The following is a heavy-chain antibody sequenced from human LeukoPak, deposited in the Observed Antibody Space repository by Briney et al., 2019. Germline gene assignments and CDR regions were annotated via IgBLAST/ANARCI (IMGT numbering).Heavy chain of an antibody. J-gene: IGHJ5*02. CDR2: MYRTGST. CDR1: GGSISTYY. CDR3: AREGTYGWYNWFDP. D-gene: IGHD6-19*01. V-gene: IGHV4-59*01. Sequence: KPSETLPLTCTVSGGSISTYYWSWIRQPPGKGLEWIGYMYRTGSTNYNPSLKSRVTITPDTSKNQFSLRLTSVTAADTAVYYCAREGTYGWYNWFDPWGQGTLVTVSS.